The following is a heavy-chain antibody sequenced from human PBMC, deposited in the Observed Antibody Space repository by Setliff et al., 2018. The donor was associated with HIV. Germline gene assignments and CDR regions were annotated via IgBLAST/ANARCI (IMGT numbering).Heavy chain of an antibody. CDR3: VRVHWFDP. J-gene: IGHJ5*02. CDR2: IYHSGST. CDR1: GYSISSGYY. D-gene: IGHD3-10*01. Sequence: SETLSLTCAVSGYSISSGYYWGWIRQPPGKGLEWIGSIYHSGSTYYNPSLKSRVTISVDTSNNQFSLYQNSVTAADTAVYYCVRVHWFDPWGQGTLVTVSS. V-gene: IGHV4-38-2*01.